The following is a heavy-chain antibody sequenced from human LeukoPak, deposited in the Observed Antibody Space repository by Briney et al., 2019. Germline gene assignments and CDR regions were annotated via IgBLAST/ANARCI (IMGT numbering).Heavy chain of an antibody. J-gene: IGHJ5*02. CDR2: IYYSGST. V-gene: IGHV4-59*01. Sequence: PSETLSLTCTVSGGSISSYYWNWIRQPPGKGLEWIGYIYYSGSTNYNPSLKSRVTISLDTSKNQFSLKLSSVTAADTAVYYCARDFYGSGSSWGQGTLVTVSS. CDR1: GGSISSYY. CDR3: ARDFYGSGSS. D-gene: IGHD3-10*01.